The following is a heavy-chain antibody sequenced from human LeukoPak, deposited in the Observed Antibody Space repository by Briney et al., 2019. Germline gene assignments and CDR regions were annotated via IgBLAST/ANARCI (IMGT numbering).Heavy chain of an antibody. J-gene: IGHJ4*02. CDR3: ARDAHDYGGRNDY. CDR2: ISSSGSTI. D-gene: IGHD4-23*01. V-gene: IGHV3-11*04. CDR1: GFTLSDYD. Sequence: GGSLRLSCAASGFTLSDYDMSWIRQSPGKGLEGVSYISSSGSTIYYADSVKGRFTISRDNAKNSLYLQMNSLGAEDTAVYYCARDAHDYGGRNDYWGQGTLVTVSS.